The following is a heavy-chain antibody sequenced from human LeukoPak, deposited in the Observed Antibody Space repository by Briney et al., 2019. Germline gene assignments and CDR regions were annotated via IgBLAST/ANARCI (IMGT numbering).Heavy chain of an antibody. Sequence: ASVKVSCKASGYTFTSYGISWVRQAPGQGLEWMGWISAYNGNTNCAQKLQGRVTMTTDTSTSTAYMELRSLRSDDTAVYYCAREGYCSGGSCYLDAFDIWGQGTMVTVSS. CDR3: AREGYCSGGSCYLDAFDI. J-gene: IGHJ3*02. CDR1: GYTFTSYG. V-gene: IGHV1-18*01. CDR2: ISAYNGNT. D-gene: IGHD2-15*01.